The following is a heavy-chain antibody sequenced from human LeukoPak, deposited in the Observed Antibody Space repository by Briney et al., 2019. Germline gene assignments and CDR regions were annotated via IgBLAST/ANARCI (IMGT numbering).Heavy chain of an antibody. CDR1: GFTFSSYW. CDR2: IASDGSST. J-gene: IGHJ4*02. Sequence: PGGSLRLSCAASGFTFSSYWMNWVRQAPGKGLVWVSRIASDGSSTTYADSVKGRFSISRDNSKNTLYLQMNSLRAEDTAVYYCARFDYGGNSFDYWGQGTLVTVSS. D-gene: IGHD4-23*01. V-gene: IGHV3-74*01. CDR3: ARFDYGGNSFDY.